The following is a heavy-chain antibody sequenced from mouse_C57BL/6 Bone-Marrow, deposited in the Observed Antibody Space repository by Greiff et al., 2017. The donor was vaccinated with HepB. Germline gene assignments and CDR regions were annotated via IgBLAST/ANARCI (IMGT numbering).Heavy chain of an antibody. CDR3: ARSGYYGSRPAWFAY. Sequence: QVQLQQSGAELVRPGASVKLSCKASGYTFTDYYINWVKQRPGQGLEWIARFYPGSGNTYYNEKFKGKATLTAEKSSSTAYMQLSSLTSEDSAVYFCARSGYYGSRPAWFAYWGQGTLVTVSA. CDR2: FYPGSGNT. CDR1: GYTFTDYY. V-gene: IGHV1-76*01. J-gene: IGHJ3*01. D-gene: IGHD1-1*01.